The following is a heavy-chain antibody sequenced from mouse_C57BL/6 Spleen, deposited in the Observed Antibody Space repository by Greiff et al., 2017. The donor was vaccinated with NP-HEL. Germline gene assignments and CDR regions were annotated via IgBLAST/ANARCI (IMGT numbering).Heavy chain of an antibody. D-gene: IGHD1-1*01. CDR2: ISSGGDYI. CDR1: GFTFSSYA. J-gene: IGHJ1*03. V-gene: IGHV5-9-1*02. CDR3: TRDPSTVVARGLYWYFEV. Sequence: VQLKESGEGLVKPGGSLKLSCAASGFTFSSYAMSWVRQTPEKRLEWVAYISSGGDYIYYADTVKGRFTISRDNARNTLYLQMSSLKYEETAMYYCTRDPSTVVARGLYWYFEVWGTGTTVTVSS.